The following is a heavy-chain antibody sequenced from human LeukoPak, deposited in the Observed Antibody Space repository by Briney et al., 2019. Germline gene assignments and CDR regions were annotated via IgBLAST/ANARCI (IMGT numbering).Heavy chain of an antibody. J-gene: IGHJ4*02. D-gene: IGHD6-6*01. V-gene: IGHV4-61*02. Sequence: SETLSLTCTVSGGSISSGSYYWSWIRQPAGKGLEWIGRIYTSGSTNYNPSLKSRVTISVDTSKNQFSLKLSSVTAADTAVYYCARDVRSIAARYFDYWGQGTLVTVSS. CDR3: ARDVRSIAARYFDY. CDR2: IYTSGST. CDR1: GGSISSGSYY.